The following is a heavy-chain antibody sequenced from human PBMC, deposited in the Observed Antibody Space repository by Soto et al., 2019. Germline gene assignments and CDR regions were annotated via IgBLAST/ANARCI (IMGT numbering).Heavy chain of an antibody. J-gene: IGHJ6*02. D-gene: IGHD5-18*01. Sequence: SQTLSLTCAISGDSVSSNSAAWNWIRQSPSRGLEWLGRTYYRSKWYNDYAVSVKSRITINPDTSKNQFSLQLNSVTPEDTAVYYCARDQVEVDTAMAEYYYYGMDVWGQGTTVTVSS. CDR3: ARDQVEVDTAMAEYYYYGMDV. V-gene: IGHV6-1*01. CDR2: TYYRSKWYN. CDR1: GDSVSSNSAA.